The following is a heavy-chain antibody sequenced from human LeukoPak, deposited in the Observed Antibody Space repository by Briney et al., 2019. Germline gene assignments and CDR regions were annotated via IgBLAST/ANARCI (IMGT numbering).Heavy chain of an antibody. CDR3: ARDGPQNSGSYPRYYYYMDV. V-gene: IGHV1-69*05. CDR2: IIPIFGTA. CDR1: GGTFSSYA. J-gene: IGHJ6*03. D-gene: IGHD3-10*01. Sequence: ASVKVSCKASGGTFSSYAISWVRQAPGQGLEWMGGIIPIFGTANYAQKFQGRVTITTDESTSTAYMELSSLRSEDTAVYYCARDGPQNSGSYPRYYYYMDVWGKGTTVTVSS.